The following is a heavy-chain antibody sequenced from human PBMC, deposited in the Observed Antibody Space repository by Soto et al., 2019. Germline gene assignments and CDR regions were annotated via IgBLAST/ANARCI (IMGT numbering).Heavy chain of an antibody. CDR2: IIPIFGTA. CDR3: ASRDCSGGSCPLFTPPYYYGMDV. CDR1: GGTFSSYA. V-gene: IGHV1-69*13. J-gene: IGHJ6*02. D-gene: IGHD2-15*01. Sequence: ASVKVSCKASGGTFSSYAISWVRQAPGQGLEWMGWIIPIFGTANYAQKFQGRVTITADESTSTAYMELSSLRSEDTAVYYCASRDCSGGSCPLFTPPYYYGMDVWGQGTTVTVSS.